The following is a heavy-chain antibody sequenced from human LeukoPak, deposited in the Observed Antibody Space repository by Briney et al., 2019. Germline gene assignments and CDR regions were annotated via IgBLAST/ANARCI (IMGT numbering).Heavy chain of an antibody. CDR1: GFTFNRNY. V-gene: IGHV3-53*01. D-gene: IGHD3-10*01. Sequence: GESLRLSCAASGFTFNRNYMSWVRQAPGKGREWVGVIFAGGATYFADSVKGRFTLSRDNSTNTLFLQMNYVRAEDTAVYYCARGVGVRGVISQPLEYWGQGTLVIVSS. J-gene: IGHJ4*02. CDR3: ARGVGVRGVISQPLEY. CDR2: IFAGGAT.